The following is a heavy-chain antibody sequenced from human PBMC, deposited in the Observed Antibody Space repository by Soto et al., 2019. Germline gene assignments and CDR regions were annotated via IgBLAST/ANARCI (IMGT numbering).Heavy chain of an antibody. D-gene: IGHD2-2*01. CDR2: IFYTGTT. CDR1: GGSISYNSYD. CDR3: ARLVVVAPVANV. J-gene: IGHJ4*02. V-gene: IGHV4-39*02. Sequence: PSETLSLTCSVSGGSISYNSYDWGWIRQPPGKGLEWIGGIFYTGTTYYSPSLKDRVTMSMDTSKNSFSVNLTSVTAADTAAYFCARLVVVAPVANVWGQGTLVTVSS.